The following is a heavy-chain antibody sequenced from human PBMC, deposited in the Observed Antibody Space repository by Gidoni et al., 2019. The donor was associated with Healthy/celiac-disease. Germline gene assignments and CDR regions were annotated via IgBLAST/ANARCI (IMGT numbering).Heavy chain of an antibody. CDR3: AKDGHFGVVIIEYAFDI. Sequence: EVQLLESGGGLVQPGGSLRLSCAASGFTFSRYAMSWVRQAPGKGLEWVSAISGSGGRTYYADSVKGRFTISRDNSKNTLYLQMNSLRAEDTAVYYCAKDGHFGVVIIEYAFDIWGQGTMVTVSS. V-gene: IGHV3-23*01. D-gene: IGHD3-3*01. J-gene: IGHJ3*02. CDR2: ISGSGGRT. CDR1: GFTFSRYA.